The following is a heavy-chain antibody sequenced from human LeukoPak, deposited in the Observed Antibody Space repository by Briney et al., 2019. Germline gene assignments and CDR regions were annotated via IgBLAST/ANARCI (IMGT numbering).Heavy chain of an antibody. Sequence: GGSLRLSCAASGFTFSSYAMSLVRQAPGKGLEWVSAISGSGGSTYYADSVKGRFTISRDNSKNTLYLQMNSLRAEDTAVYYCAKPMVRGVISNWFDPWGQGTLVTVSS. CDR2: ISGSGGST. D-gene: IGHD3-10*01. J-gene: IGHJ5*02. CDR3: AKPMVRGVISNWFDP. V-gene: IGHV3-23*01. CDR1: GFTFSSYA.